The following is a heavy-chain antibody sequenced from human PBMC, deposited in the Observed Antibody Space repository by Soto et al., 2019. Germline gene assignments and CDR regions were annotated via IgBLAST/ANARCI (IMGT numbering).Heavy chain of an antibody. CDR1: GFTFSSYT. CDR3: AKGVGEQLVPYYFDY. Sequence: LRLSFSPSGFTFSSYTMSWVRHAASKGLEWVSAISGSGGSTYYADSVKGRFTISRDNSKNTLYLQMNSLRAEDTAVYYCAKGVGEQLVPYYFDYWGQGTLVTGSA. J-gene: IGHJ4*02. D-gene: IGHD6-13*01. V-gene: IGHV3-23*01. CDR2: ISGSGGST.